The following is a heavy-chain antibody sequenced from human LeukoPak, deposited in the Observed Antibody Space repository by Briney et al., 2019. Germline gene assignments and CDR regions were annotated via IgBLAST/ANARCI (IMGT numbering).Heavy chain of an antibody. CDR1: GLTFSSHA. CDR3: VREPGPGYFDY. J-gene: IGHJ4*02. Sequence: GGSLRLSCAVSGLTFSSHAMHWVRQAPGKGLEWAAVISQDGSDRHYTDSVKGRFTISRDNSRNTLYLQMNSLRGDDTAVYYCVREPGPGYFDYWGQGTLVTVSS. CDR2: ISQDGSDR. D-gene: IGHD6-13*01. V-gene: IGHV3-30-3*01.